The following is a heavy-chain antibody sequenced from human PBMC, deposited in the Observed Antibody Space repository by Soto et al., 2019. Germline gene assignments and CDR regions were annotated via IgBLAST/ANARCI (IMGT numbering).Heavy chain of an antibody. CDR2: ISSNGGST. Sequence: GGSLRLSCSASGFTFSSYAMHWVRQAPGKGLEYVSAISSNGGSTYYADSVKGRFTISRDNSKNTLYLQMSSLRAEDTAVYYCVTASFSYYYDSSGYPTWGQGTLVIVSS. V-gene: IGHV3-64D*06. CDR3: VTASFSYYYDSSGYPT. D-gene: IGHD3-22*01. J-gene: IGHJ5*02. CDR1: GFTFSSYA.